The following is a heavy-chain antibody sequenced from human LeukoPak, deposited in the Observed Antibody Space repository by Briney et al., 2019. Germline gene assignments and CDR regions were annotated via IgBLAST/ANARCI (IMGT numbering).Heavy chain of an antibody. V-gene: IGHV3-48*01. CDR1: GFTFSSYS. Sequence: PGGSLRLSCAASGFTFSSYSMNWVRQAPGKGLEWISYISSFSGTIDYADSVKGRFTITRDNAKNSLYLQVNSLRAEDTALYYCARNFGGGDSSGPYYWGQGTLVTVSS. CDR2: ISSFSGTI. CDR3: ARNFGGGDSSGPYY. D-gene: IGHD3-22*01. J-gene: IGHJ4*02.